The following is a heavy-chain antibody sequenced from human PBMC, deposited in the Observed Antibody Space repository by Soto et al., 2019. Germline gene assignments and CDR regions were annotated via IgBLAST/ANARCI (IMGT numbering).Heavy chain of an antibody. D-gene: IGHD6-19*01. CDR3: AIPFSSGWSYYGMDV. CDR2: IIPIFGTA. V-gene: IGHV1-69*13. CDR1: GGTFSSYA. J-gene: IGHJ6*02. Sequence: GASVKVSCKGSGGTFSSYAISWVRQAPGQGLEWMGGIIPIFGTANYAQKFQGRVTITADESTSTAYMELSSLRSEDTAVYYCAIPFSSGWSYYGMDVWGQGTTVTVSS.